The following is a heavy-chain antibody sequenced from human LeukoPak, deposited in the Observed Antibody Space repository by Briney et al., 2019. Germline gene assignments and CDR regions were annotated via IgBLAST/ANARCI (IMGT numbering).Heavy chain of an antibody. CDR1: GXSFSGYY. CDR3: ARRPPALGAFDI. CDR2: INHSGST. J-gene: IGHJ3*02. D-gene: IGHD6-6*01. Sequence: PSETLSLTCAVYGXSFSGYYWSWIRQPPGKGLEWIGEINHSGSTNYNPSLKSRVTMSADTSKNQFSLRVTSVTAADTAVYYCARRPPALGAFDIWGQGTMVSVSS. V-gene: IGHV4-34*01.